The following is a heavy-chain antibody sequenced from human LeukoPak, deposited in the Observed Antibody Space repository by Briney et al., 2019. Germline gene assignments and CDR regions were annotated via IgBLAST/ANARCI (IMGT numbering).Heavy chain of an antibody. J-gene: IGHJ4*02. D-gene: IGHD4-11*01. CDR1: GGSISSYY. Sequence: PSETLSLTCIVSGGSISSYYWNWIRQPPLKGLEWIGYIDYGYTVTTNYNPSLRSRVIISVDKSKNQFSLELSSVTAADTAVYYCVRDSSPGPQYLWGQGSLVTVS. CDR3: VRDSSPGPQYL. V-gene: IGHV4-59*01. CDR2: IDYGYTVTT.